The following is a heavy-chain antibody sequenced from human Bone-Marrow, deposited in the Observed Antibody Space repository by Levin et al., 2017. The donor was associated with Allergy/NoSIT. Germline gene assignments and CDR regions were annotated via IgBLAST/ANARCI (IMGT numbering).Heavy chain of an antibody. CDR2: ISGSGGST. V-gene: IGHV3-23*01. D-gene: IGHD3-10*01. CDR3: ATLALWFGVQPHYGMDV. CDR1: GFTFSSYA. Sequence: GGSLRLSCAASGFTFSSYAMSWVRQAPGKGLEWVSAISGSGGSTYYADSVKGRFTISRDNSKNTLYLQMNSLRAEDTAVYYCATLALWFGVQPHYGMDVWGQGTTVTVSS. J-gene: IGHJ6*02.